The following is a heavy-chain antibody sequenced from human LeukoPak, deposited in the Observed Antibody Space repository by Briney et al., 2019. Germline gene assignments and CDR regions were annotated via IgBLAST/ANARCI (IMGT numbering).Heavy chain of an antibody. D-gene: IGHD6-19*01. V-gene: IGHV4-4*07. CDR1: GGSTSSYY. CDR3: ARDREYSSGWYMAPNYYYYYMDV. J-gene: IGHJ6*03. CDR2: IYTSGST. Sequence: SETLSLTCTVSGGSTSSYYWSWIRQPAGKGLEWIGRIYTSGSTNYKPSLKSRVTMSVDTSKNQFSLKLSSVTAADTAVYYCARDREYSSGWYMAPNYYYYYMDVWGKGTTVTVSS.